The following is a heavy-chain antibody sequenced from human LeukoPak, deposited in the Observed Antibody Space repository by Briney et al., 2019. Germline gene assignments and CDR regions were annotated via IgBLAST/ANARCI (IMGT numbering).Heavy chain of an antibody. CDR2: IYSGGST. CDR3: ARDPGYNYGSIWVYYYYYGMDV. V-gene: IGHV3-53*01. D-gene: IGHD5-18*01. CDR1: GFTVSSNY. J-gene: IGHJ6*02. Sequence: GGSLRLSCAASGFTVSSNYMSWVRQAPGKGLEWVSVIYSGGSTYYADSVKGRFTISRDNSKNTLYLQMNSLRAEDTAVYYCARDPGYNYGSIWVYYYYYGMDVWGQGTTVTVSS.